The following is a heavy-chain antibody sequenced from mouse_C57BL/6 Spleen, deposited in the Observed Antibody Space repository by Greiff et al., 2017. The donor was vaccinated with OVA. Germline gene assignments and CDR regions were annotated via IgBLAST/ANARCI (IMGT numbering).Heavy chain of an antibody. D-gene: IGHD2-1*01. V-gene: IGHV1-64*01. CDR1: GYTFTSYW. CDR2: IHPNSGST. CDR3: ARWGNPFAY. J-gene: IGHJ3*01. Sequence: VQLQQPGAELVKPGASVKLSCKASGYTFTSYWMHWVKQRPGQGLEWIEMIHPNSGSTNYNEKFKSKATLTVDKSSSTAYMQLSSLTSEDSAVYYCARWGNPFAYWGQGTLVTVSA.